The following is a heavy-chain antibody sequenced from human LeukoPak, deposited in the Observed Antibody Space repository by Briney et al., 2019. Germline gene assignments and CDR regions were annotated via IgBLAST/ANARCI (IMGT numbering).Heavy chain of an antibody. CDR3: VRQYTSSKNPPDF. D-gene: IGHD6-13*01. J-gene: IGHJ4*02. CDR2: IYFSGST. V-gene: IGHV4-39*01. Sequence: SETLSLTCTVSGGSISSTTYYWGWIRQPPGKGLEWIVSIYFSGSTFYNPSLKSRVTISVDTSKDQFSLRLSSVTAADTAVYFCVRQYTSSKNPPDFWGQGTLVTVSS. CDR1: GGSISSTTYY.